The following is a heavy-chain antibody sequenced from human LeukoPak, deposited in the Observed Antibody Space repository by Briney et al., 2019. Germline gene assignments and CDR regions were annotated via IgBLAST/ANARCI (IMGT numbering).Heavy chain of an antibody. CDR2: MNPNSGNT. J-gene: IGHJ4*02. V-gene: IGHV1-8*01. D-gene: IGHD6-13*01. CDR3: ARGNIAAAGTYDY. Sequence: ASVKVSCKASGYTFTSYDINWVRQATGQGLEWMGWMNPNSGNTGYAQKFQGGVTMTRNTSISTAYMELSSLRSEDTAVYYCARGNIAAAGTYDYWGQGTLVTVSS. CDR1: GYTFTSYD.